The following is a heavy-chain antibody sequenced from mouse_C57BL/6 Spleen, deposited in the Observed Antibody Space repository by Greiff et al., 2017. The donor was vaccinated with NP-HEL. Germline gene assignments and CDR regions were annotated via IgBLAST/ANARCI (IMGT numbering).Heavy chain of an antibody. J-gene: IGHJ3*01. CDR3: ARYYGYDGVAWFAY. D-gene: IGHD2-2*01. V-gene: IGHV1-81*01. CDR2: IYPRSGNT. CDR1: GYTFTSYG. Sequence: VQLQQSGAELARPGASVKLSCKASGYTFTSYGISWVKQRTGQGIEWIGEIYPRSGNTYYNEKFKGKATLTADKSSSTAYMELRSLTSEDSAFYFCARYYGYDGVAWFAYWGQGTLVTVSA.